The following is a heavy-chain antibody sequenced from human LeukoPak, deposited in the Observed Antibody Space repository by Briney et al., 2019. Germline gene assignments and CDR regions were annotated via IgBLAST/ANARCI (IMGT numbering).Heavy chain of an antibody. J-gene: IGHJ4*02. CDR1: GYSISSGYY. Sequence: SETLSLTCTVSGYSISSGYYWGWIRQPPGKGLEWIGSIYHSGSTYYNPSLKSRVTISVDTSKNQFSLKLSSVTAADTAVYYCARGGDLLYGWGQGTLVTVSS. D-gene: IGHD1-26*01. CDR2: IYHSGST. V-gene: IGHV4-38-2*02. CDR3: ARGGDLLYG.